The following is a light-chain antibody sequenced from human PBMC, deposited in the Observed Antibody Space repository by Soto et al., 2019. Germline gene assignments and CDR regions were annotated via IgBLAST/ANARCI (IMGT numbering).Light chain of an antibody. CDR2: DTS. CDR1: QSVRGY. CDR3: QQRYSWPLT. J-gene: IGKJ4*01. Sequence: EIVLTQYPATLALSPGERATLSCRASQSVRGYLAWFQQKPGQAPRLLIYDTSNRATDIPARFSGSGSGTDFTRTISSLEPEDFALYSCQQRYSWPLTFGGGTKVDI. V-gene: IGKV3-11*01.